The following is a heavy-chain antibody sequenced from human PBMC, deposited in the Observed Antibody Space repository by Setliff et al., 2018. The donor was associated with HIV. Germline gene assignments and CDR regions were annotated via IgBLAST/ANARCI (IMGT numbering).Heavy chain of an antibody. CDR2: IYYSGST. V-gene: IGHV4-39*01. Sequence: SETLSLTCTVSGGSISSSSYYWAWIRQPPGKGLEWIVSIYYSGSTYYNPSLKSRVTISVDTSKNQFSLKLRSVTAADTAVYYCTRGGSMTTLTTWGQGTLVTVSS. CDR3: TRGGSMTTLTT. D-gene: IGHD4-4*01. CDR1: GGSISSSSYY. J-gene: IGHJ4*02.